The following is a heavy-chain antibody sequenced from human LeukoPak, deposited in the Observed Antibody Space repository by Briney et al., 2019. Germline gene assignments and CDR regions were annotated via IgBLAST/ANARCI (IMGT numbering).Heavy chain of an antibody. Sequence: GGSLRLSCAASGFTFSSYGMSWVRQAPGKGLEWVSAISGSGGSTYYADSVKGRFTISRDNAKNSLYLQMNSLRAEDTALYYCAKDKGYSGYEGAFDIWGQGTMVTVSS. CDR2: ISGSGGST. CDR1: GFTFSSYG. CDR3: AKDKGYSGYEGAFDI. V-gene: IGHV3-23*01. J-gene: IGHJ3*02. D-gene: IGHD5-12*01.